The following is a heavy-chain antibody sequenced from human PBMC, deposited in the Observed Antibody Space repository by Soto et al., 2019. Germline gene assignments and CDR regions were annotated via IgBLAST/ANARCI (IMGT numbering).Heavy chain of an antibody. D-gene: IGHD3-22*01. J-gene: IGHJ5*02. CDR1: GFTFSSYG. V-gene: IGHV3-30*18. CDR3: ANAYDSSGYSWFDP. CDR2: ISYDGSNK. Sequence: PGGSLRLSCAASGFTFSSYGMHWVRQAPGKGLEWVAVISYDGSNKYYADSVKGRFTISRDNSKNTLYLQMNSLRAEDTAVYYCANAYDSSGYSWFDPSGQGTLVTVSS.